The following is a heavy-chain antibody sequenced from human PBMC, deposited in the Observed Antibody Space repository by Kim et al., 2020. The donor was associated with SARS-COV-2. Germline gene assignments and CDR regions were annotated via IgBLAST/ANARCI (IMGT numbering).Heavy chain of an antibody. J-gene: IGHJ4*02. Sequence: GGSLRLSCAASGFTFSSYAMHWVRQAPGKGLEYVSAISSNGGSTYYANSVKGRFTISRDNSKNTLYLQMGSLRAEDMAVYYCARGGYSSSWLRGYYFDYWGQGTLVTVSS. V-gene: IGHV3-64*01. CDR2: ISSNGGST. D-gene: IGHD6-13*01. CDR3: ARGGYSSSWLRGYYFDY. CDR1: GFTFSSYA.